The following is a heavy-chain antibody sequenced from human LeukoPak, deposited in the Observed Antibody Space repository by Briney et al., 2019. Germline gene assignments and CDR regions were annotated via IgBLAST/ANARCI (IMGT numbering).Heavy chain of an antibody. D-gene: IGHD2-15*01. J-gene: IGHJ6*02. CDR2: FYPGDYDT. CDR3: ARQVVALGGMDV. CDR1: GYSFTSYW. V-gene: IGHV5-51*01. Sequence: GESLKISCKGSGYSFTSYWIGWVRQMPGKGLEGMRIFYPGDYDTRYSPSCQGNITISADKSISTAYLQWSSLKASDTAMYYCARQVVALGGMDVWGQGTTVTVSS.